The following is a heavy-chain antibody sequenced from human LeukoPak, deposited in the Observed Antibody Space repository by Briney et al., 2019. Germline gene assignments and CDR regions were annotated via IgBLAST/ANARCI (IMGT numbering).Heavy chain of an antibody. J-gene: IGHJ6*03. CDR3: ARDRAGVYDFWSGYYGYYYYYMDV. CDR2: ISSSGSTI. V-gene: IGHV3-48*03. D-gene: IGHD3-3*01. CDR1: GFTFSSYE. Sequence: GGSLRLSCAASGFTFSSYEMNWVRQAPGKGLEWVSYISSSGSTIYYADSVKGRFTISRDNAKNSLYLQMNSLRAEDTAVYYCARDRAGVYDFWSGYYGYYYYYMDVWGKGTTVTVSS.